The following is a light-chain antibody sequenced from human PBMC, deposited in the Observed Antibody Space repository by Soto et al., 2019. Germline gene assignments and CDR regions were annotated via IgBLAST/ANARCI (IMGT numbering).Light chain of an antibody. CDR3: QQYGRSSGT. CDR1: QSVSSTY. Sequence: EVVLTQSPGNLSLSPGERATLSCRASQSVSSTYLAWYQQKPGQAPRLLIYGASSRASGIPDRFSGSGSGTDFTLTISRLDPEDFAVYYCQQYGRSSGTFGPGTKVDIK. V-gene: IGKV3-20*01. CDR2: GAS. J-gene: IGKJ3*01.